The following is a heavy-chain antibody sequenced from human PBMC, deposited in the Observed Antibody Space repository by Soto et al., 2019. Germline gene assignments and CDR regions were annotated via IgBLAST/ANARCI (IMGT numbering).Heavy chain of an antibody. CDR1: GGSFSGYY. Sequence: SETLPLTCAVYGGSFSGYYWTWIRQPPGTGLEWIGEINHSGSTNYNPSLKSRVTISVDTSKNQFSLKLTSVTAADTAVYYCAKDKIPGLFDYWAQETLVPVSS. D-gene: IGHD2-21*01. V-gene: IGHV4-34*01. CDR2: INHSGST. J-gene: IGHJ4*02. CDR3: AKDKIPGLFDY.